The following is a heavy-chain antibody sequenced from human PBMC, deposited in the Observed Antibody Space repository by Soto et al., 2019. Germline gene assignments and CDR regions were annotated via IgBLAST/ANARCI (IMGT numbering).Heavy chain of an antibody. Sequence: QTLSLTWAISGDIFYSNSAAWNWIRQSPSRGLEWLGRTYYRSKWYNDYAVSVKSRITINPDTSKKQFSLQLNSVTPEDTAVYYCVRTNRFYYYYGMDVWGQGTTVTVSS. V-gene: IGHV6-1*01. D-gene: IGHD3-3*01. CDR1: GDIFYSNSAA. CDR2: TYYRSKWYN. J-gene: IGHJ6*02. CDR3: VRTNRFYYYYGMDV.